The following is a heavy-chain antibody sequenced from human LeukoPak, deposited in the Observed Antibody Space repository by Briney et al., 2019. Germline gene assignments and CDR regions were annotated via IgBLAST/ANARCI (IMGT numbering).Heavy chain of an antibody. D-gene: IGHD6-13*01. V-gene: IGHV3-74*01. Sequence: PGGSLRLSCAASGFTFSNYWMHWVRHAPGKGLVWVSRINSDGSSTNYADSVKGRFTISRDNAKNTLYLQMNSLRAEDTAVYYCATAAVTITHNYFDYWGQGTLVTVSS. CDR2: INSDGSST. CDR3: ATAAVTITHNYFDY. J-gene: IGHJ4*02. CDR1: GFTFSNYW.